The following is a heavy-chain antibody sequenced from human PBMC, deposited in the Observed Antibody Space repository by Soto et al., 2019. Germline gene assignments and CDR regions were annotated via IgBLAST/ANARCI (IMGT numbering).Heavy chain of an antibody. CDR1: GGSIGGRGYS. J-gene: IGHJ5*02. CDR3: ARVPDR. V-gene: IGHV4-30-2*01. D-gene: IGHD2-2*01. Sequence: PSETLRLTCTVSGGSIGGRGYSWSWIRQPPGKGLEWIGYIYHSGSTYYNPSLKSRVTISVDRSKNQFSLKLSSVTAADTAVYYCARVPDRWGQGTLVTVSS. CDR2: IYHSGST.